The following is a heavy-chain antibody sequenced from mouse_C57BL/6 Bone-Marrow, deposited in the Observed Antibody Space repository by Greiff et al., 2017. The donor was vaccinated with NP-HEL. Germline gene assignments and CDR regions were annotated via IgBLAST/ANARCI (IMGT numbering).Heavy chain of an antibody. CDR1: GYTFTSYW. Sequence: QVQLQQSGAELVMPGASVKLSCKASGYTFTSYWMHWVKQRPGQGLEWIGEIDPSDSYTNYNQKFKGKSTLTVDKSSSTAYMQLSSLTSEDSAVYYCARDTTVAYYAMDYWGQGTSVTVSS. J-gene: IGHJ4*01. V-gene: IGHV1-69*01. D-gene: IGHD1-1*01. CDR3: ARDTTVAYYAMDY. CDR2: IDPSDSYT.